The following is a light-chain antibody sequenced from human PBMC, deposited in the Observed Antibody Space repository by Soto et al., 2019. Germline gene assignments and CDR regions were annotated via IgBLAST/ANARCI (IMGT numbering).Light chain of an antibody. CDR2: DAS. J-gene: IGKJ1*01. CDR1: QSVSSK. CDR3: QHYNNWPPWT. Sequence: EIVMTQPPDTLYVSPGERATLSCRASQSVSSKLAWFQQKPGQAPRLLIYDASNRATGIPARFSGSGSGTEFTLTISTLQSEDFAIYCQHYNNWPPWTFGQGTKVDIK. V-gene: IGKV3-15*01.